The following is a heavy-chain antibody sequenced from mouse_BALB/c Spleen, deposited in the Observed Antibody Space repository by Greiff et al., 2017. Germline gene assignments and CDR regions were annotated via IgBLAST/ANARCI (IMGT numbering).Heavy chain of an antibody. J-gene: IGHJ2*01. CDR2: INSNGGST. Sequence: EVKVEESGGGLVKLGGSLKLSCAASGFTFSSYYMSWVRQTPEKRLELVAAINSNGGSTYYPDTVKGRFTISRDNAKNTLYLQMSSLKSEDTALYYCARHDGYFDYWGQGTTLTVSS. CDR3: ARHDGYFDY. D-gene: IGHD2-3*01. V-gene: IGHV5-6-2*01. CDR1: GFTFSSYY.